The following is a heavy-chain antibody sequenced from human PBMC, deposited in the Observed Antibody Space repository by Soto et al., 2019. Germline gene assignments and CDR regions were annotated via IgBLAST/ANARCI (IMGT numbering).Heavy chain of an antibody. Sequence: SETLSLTCTVSGGSISSGGYYWSWIRQHPGKGLEWIGYIYYSGSTYYNPSLKSRVTISVDTSKNQFSLKLSSVTAAGTAVYYCARACLKHYDILTGYYPDPYFDYWGQGTLVTVSS. J-gene: IGHJ4*02. V-gene: IGHV4-31*03. CDR2: IYYSGST. CDR3: ARACLKHYDILTGYYPDPYFDY. CDR1: GGSISSGGYY. D-gene: IGHD3-9*01.